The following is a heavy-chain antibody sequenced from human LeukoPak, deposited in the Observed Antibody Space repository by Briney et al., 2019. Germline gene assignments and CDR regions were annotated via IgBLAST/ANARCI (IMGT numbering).Heavy chain of an antibody. V-gene: IGHV1-18*01. Sequence: ASVKVSCKASGYTFTSYGISWVRQAPGQGLEWMGWISAYNGNTNYAQKLQGRVTMTTDTSTSTAYMELSSLRSDDTAVYYCARESYCDFSEGAFDIWGQGTMVTVSS. CDR2: ISAYNGNT. J-gene: IGHJ3*02. CDR3: ARESYCDFSEGAFDI. D-gene: IGHD3-3*01. CDR1: GYTFTSYG.